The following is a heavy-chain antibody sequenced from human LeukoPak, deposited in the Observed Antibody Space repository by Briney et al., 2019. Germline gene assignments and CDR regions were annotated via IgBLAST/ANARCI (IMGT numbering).Heavy chain of an antibody. V-gene: IGHV3-30-3*01. Sequence: GGSLRLSCAASGFTFSSYAMHWVRQAPGKGLEWVAVISYDGSNKYYADSVKGRFTISRDNSKNTLYLQMNSLRAEDTAVYYCARFILTGYSYDYWGQGTLVTVSS. CDR2: ISYDGSNK. D-gene: IGHD3-9*01. J-gene: IGHJ4*02. CDR1: GFTFSSYA. CDR3: ARFILTGYSYDY.